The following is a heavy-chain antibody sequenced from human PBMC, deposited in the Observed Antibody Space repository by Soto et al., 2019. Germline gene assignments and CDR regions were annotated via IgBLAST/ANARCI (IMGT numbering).Heavy chain of an antibody. J-gene: IGHJ5*02. Sequence: QVQLQESGPGLVKPSETLSLTCSVSGGSISKFYWSWIRKTGGKGLEWMGRVYATGTTDYNPSLRSSIAMSVDIAKKTFSLRLTSVTAADTGVYYCVRDGSKTLRDWFDPWGQGILVTVSS. CDR2: VYATGTT. V-gene: IGHV4-4*07. D-gene: IGHD4-17*01. CDR1: GGSISKFY. CDR3: VRDGSKTLRDWFDP.